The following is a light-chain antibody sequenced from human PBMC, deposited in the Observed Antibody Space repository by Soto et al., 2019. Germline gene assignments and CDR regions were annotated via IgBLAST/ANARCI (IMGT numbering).Light chain of an antibody. J-gene: IGLJ1*01. CDR2: EVS. V-gene: IGLV2-23*02. CDR1: SSEVGSYNL. Sequence: QSVLTQPASVSGSPGQSITISCTGTSSEVGSYNLVSWYQQHPGKAPKVMIYEVSKRPSGVSNRFSGSKSGNTASLTISGLQAEDEADYYCCSYGGSYVFGPGTKVTVL. CDR3: CSYGGSYV.